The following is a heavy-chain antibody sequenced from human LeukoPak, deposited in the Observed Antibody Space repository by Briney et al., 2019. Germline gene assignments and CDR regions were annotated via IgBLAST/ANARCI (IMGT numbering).Heavy chain of an antibody. CDR2: IYPGDSDT. V-gene: IGHV5-51*01. J-gene: IGHJ4*02. CDR3: ARHVGDYVWGSYRPGFDY. D-gene: IGHD3-16*02. CDR1: GYSFTSYW. Sequence: GESLKISCKGSGYSFTSYWIGWVRQMPGKGLEWMGIIYPGDSDTSYSPSFQGQVTISADKSISTAYLQWSSLKASDTAMYYCARHVGDYVWGSYRPGFDYWGQGTLVTVSS.